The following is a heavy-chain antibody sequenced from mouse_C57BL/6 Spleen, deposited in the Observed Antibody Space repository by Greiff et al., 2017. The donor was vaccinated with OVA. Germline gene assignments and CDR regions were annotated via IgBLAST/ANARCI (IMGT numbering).Heavy chain of an antibody. CDR3: ARWTAQATSAMDY. J-gene: IGHJ4*01. D-gene: IGHD3-2*02. CDR2: INPNYGTT. CDR1: GYSFTDYN. V-gene: IGHV1-39*01. Sequence: VQLQQPGPELVKPGASVKISCKASGYSFTDYNMNWVKQSNGKSLEWIGVINPNYGTTSYNQKFKGKATLTVDQSSSTAYMQLNSLTSEDSAVDYCARWTAQATSAMDYWGQGTSVTVSS.